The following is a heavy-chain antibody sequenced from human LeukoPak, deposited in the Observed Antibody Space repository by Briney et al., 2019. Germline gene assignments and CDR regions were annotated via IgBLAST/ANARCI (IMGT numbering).Heavy chain of an antibody. CDR2: ISFDGSDK. CDR1: GFTFRSYG. J-gene: IGHJ4*02. D-gene: IGHD3-9*01. Sequence: GGSLRLSCAASGFTFRSYGMHWVRQAPGKGLERAAVISFDGSDKYFADSVKGRFTISRDNSKNTLYLQMSSLRAEDTAVYYCAKSSPILRYFDWLSGMDYWGQGTLVTVSS. CDR3: AKSSPILRYFDWLSGMDY. V-gene: IGHV3-30*18.